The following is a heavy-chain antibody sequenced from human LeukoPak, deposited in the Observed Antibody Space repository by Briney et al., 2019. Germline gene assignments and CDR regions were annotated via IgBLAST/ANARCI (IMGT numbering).Heavy chain of an antibody. D-gene: IGHD1-1*01. V-gene: IGHV3-23*01. CDR2: ITGSGGTT. CDR1: GFTFSNNA. Sequence: PGGSLRLSCAASGFTFSNNAMSWVRQAPGKGLEWVSAITGSGGTTYYADSVKGRFTISGDNSKNTLYLQMNSLRAEDTAVYYCAKGLHNTTPREIDYWGQGTLVTVSS. CDR3: AKGLHNTTPREIDY. J-gene: IGHJ4*02.